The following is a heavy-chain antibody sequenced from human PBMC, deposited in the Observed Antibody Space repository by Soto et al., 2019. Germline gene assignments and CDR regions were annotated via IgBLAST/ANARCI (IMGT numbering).Heavy chain of an antibody. D-gene: IGHD3-10*01. CDR3: ARARAVRGVIKGAYYYYGMDV. Sequence: GGSLRLSCAASGFTFSSYAMHWVRQAPGKGLEWVAVISYDGSNKYYADSVKGRFTISRDNSKNTLYLQMNSLRAEDTAVYYCARARAVRGVIKGAYYYYGMDVWGQGTTVTVSS. CDR2: ISYDGSNK. J-gene: IGHJ6*02. V-gene: IGHV3-30-3*01. CDR1: GFTFSSYA.